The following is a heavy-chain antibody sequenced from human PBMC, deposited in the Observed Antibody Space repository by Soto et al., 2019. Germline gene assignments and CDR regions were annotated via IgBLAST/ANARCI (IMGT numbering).Heavy chain of an antibody. D-gene: IGHD3-22*01. V-gene: IGHV3-15*01. CDR2: IKSKTDGGTT. Sequence: GGSLRLSCAASGFTFRNAWISWGRQAPGKGLEWVGRIKSKTDGGTTDYAAPVKGRFTISRDDSKNTLYLQMNSLKTEDTAVYYCTTATYYYDSSGYYYYFDYWGQGTLVTVSS. J-gene: IGHJ4*02. CDR3: TTATYYYDSSGYYYYFDY. CDR1: GFTFRNAW.